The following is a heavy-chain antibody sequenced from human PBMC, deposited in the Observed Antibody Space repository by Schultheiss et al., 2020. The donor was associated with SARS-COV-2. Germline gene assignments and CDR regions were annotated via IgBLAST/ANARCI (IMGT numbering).Heavy chain of an antibody. D-gene: IGHD4/OR15-4a*01. CDR2: ANRRGNT. J-gene: IGHJ6*02. CDR1: GGSISSYY. Sequence: ESLKISCTVSGGSISSYYWSWIRQPPGQGLEWIGEANRRGNTNYKPSLKSRVTISVDTSKNQFSLKLSSVTAADTAVYYCARDRAKDYYYGMDVWGQGTTVTVSS. CDR3: ARDRAKDYYYGMDV. V-gene: IGHV4-34*01.